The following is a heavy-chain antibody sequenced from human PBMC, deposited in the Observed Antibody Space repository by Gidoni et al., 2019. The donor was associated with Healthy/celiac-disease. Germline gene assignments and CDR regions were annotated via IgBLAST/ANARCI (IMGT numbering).Heavy chain of an antibody. CDR1: GFTFSSYA. CDR3: ARGPVAVAGTSRTFTFDY. J-gene: IGHJ4*02. D-gene: IGHD6-19*01. Sequence: QVQLVESWGGVVQPGRSLRLSCAASGFTFSSYAMHWVRQAPGKGLEWVAVISYDGSNKYYADSVKGRFTISRDNSKNTLYLQMNSLRAEDTAVYYCARGPVAVAGTSRTFTFDYWGQGTLVTVSS. CDR2: ISYDGSNK. V-gene: IGHV3-30-3*01.